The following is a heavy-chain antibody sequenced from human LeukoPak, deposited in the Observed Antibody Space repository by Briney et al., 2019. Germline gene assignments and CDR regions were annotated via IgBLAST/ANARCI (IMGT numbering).Heavy chain of an antibody. V-gene: IGHV3-33*01. CDR1: GFTFSSYG. D-gene: IGHD4-17*01. CDR2: IWYDGSNK. CDR3: ASTFYGDSPPY. J-gene: IGHJ4*02. Sequence: GGSLRLSCAASGFTFSSYGMHWVRQAPGKGLEWVAVIWYDGSNKYYADSVKGRFTISRDNSKNTFYLQMNSLRAEDTAVYYCASTFYGDSPPYWGQGTLVTVSS.